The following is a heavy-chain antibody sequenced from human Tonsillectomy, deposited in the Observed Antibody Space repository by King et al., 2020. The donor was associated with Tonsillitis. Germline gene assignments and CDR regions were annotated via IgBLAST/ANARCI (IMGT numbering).Heavy chain of an antibody. V-gene: IGHV1-2*02. D-gene: IGHD1-7*01. CDR3: ANVGTTTWRTFDN. CDR2: INPNSGGT. Sequence: QLVQSGAEVKKPGASVKVSCKASGYTFTDYHIHWLRQAPGQGPEWMGWINPNSGGTNYAQKFLGRVTLNRDTAISTAYMELHRLRSDDTAMYYCANVGTTTWRTFDNWGQGTLVTVS. J-gene: IGHJ4*02. CDR1: GYTFTDYH.